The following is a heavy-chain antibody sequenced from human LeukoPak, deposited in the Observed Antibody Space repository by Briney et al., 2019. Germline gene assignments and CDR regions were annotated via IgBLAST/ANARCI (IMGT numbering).Heavy chain of an antibody. J-gene: IGHJ4*02. CDR2: ISSNGGST. D-gene: IGHD3-16*02. CDR3: ARTYDYVWGSYRY. Sequence: PGGSLRLSCAASGFTFSSYAMHWVRQAPGKGLEYVSAISSNGGSTYYANSVKGRFTISRDNSKNTLYLQMGSLRAEDMAVYYCARTYDYVWGSYRYWGQGTLVTVSS. V-gene: IGHV3-64*01. CDR1: GFTFSSYA.